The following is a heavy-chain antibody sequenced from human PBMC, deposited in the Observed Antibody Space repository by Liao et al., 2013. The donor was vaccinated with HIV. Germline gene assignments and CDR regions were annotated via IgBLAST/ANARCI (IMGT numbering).Heavy chain of an antibody. V-gene: IGHV4-30-4*08. J-gene: IGHJ4*02. CDR3: ARGHYDSSSLDY. CDR2: IYYSGST. Sequence: QLHLQESGPGLVKPSETLSLTCAVYGGSFSGYYWSWIRQPPGKGLEWIGYIYYSGSTYYNPSLKSRVTISVDTSKNQFSLKLSSVTAADTAVYYCARGHYDSSSLDYWGQGTLVTVSS. D-gene: IGHD3-22*01. CDR1: GGSFSGYY.